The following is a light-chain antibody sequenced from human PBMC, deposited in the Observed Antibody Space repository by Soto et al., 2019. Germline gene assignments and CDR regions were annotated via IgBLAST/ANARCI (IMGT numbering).Light chain of an antibody. J-gene: IGKJ1*01. CDR3: QQYHNWPA. Sequence: EVVLKQSPATLSLSPGNRATLSCRASQSVSSLAWYQQKPGQAPRLLIYGAATRATGIPARFSGSGSGTEFTLTISSLQSEDFAVYYCQQYHNWPAFGQGTKV. CDR1: QSVSS. CDR2: GAA. V-gene: IGKV3-15*01.